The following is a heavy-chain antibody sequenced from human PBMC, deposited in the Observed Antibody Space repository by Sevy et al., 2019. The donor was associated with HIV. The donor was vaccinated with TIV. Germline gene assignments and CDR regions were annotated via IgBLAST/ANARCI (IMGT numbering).Heavy chain of an antibody. V-gene: IGHV3-74*01. CDR2: INSDGSST. J-gene: IGHJ6*02. CDR1: GFTFSSYW. D-gene: IGHD3-10*01. Sequence: GGSLRLSCAASGFTFSSYWMHWVRQAPGKGLVWVSRINSDGSSTSYADSVKGRFTISRDNAKNTLYLQMNSLRAEDTAVYYCARVDVRGVIITSDTNYYYGMDVWGQGTPVTVSS. CDR3: ARVDVRGVIITSDTNYYYGMDV.